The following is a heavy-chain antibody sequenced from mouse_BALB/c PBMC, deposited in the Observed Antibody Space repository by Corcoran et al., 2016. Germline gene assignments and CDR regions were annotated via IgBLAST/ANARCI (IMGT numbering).Heavy chain of an antibody. V-gene: IGHV1-84*02. Sequence: QIQLQQSGPELVKPGASVKMSCKASGYTFTDYYIKWVKQKPGQGLEWIGWSYTGSGKTKYNDKFKGKATLTVDTSSSTADRQLSRLTSEDTAVYVCGRTDLLAYGCQGTTLTATS. J-gene: IGHJ2*01. CDR3: GRTDLLAY. CDR1: GYTFTDYY. CDR2: SYTGSGKT. D-gene: IGHD2-1*01.